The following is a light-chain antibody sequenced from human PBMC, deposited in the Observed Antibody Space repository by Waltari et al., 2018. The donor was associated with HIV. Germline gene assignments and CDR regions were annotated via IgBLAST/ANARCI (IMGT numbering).Light chain of an antibody. CDR3: GTWDSSLSAVL. CDR1: NSNIGNNY. CDR2: DNN. V-gene: IGLV1-51*01. Sequence: QSVFTQPPSVSAAPGQKVTISCSGSNSNIGNNYVSRYQQLPGTAPKLLIYDNNKRPSGIPDRFSGSKSGTSATLGITGLQTGDEADYYCGTWDSSLSAVLFGGGTQLTVL. J-gene: IGLJ2*01.